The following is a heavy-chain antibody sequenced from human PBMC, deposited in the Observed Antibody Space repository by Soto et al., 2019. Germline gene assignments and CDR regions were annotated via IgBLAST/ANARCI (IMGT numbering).Heavy chain of an antibody. CDR2: ISYSGST. CDR3: ASSPSSSLYFHYYGMDV. J-gene: IGHJ6*02. D-gene: IGHD6-13*01. Sequence: SDLLTLTFSVLDASISSSAYSWDWIRQPPGKGLECIGSISYSGSTYSNPSLNSRVTISVDPSKNQLSLKLSSVTAADTALYYCASSPSSSLYFHYYGMDVWGQGTLVTVSS. V-gene: IGHV4-39*01. CDR1: DASISSSAYS.